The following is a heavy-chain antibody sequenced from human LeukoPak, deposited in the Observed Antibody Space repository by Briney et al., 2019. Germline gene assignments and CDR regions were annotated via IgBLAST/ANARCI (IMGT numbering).Heavy chain of an antibody. Sequence: GGSLRLSCADSGFTFSSYAMSWVHQAPGKGLEWVSSIRGSGGGTNYGDSVKGRFTISRYNSKNTLFLQMNSLRVDDTAVYYCARDANFGELLYHTEDLFDFWGQGTPVTVSS. V-gene: IGHV3-23*01. D-gene: IGHD3-10*01. CDR1: GFTFSSYA. CDR2: IRGSGGGT. CDR3: ARDANFGELLYHTEDLFDF. J-gene: IGHJ4*02.